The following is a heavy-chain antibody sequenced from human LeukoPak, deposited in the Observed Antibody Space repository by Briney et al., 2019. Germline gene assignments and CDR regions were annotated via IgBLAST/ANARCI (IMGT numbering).Heavy chain of an antibody. J-gene: IGHJ3*02. CDR1: GYTFTSYT. V-gene: IGHV1-3*03. CDR2: INAGNGNT. Sequence: ASVKVSCKASGYTFTSYTIHWVRQAPGQRLEWMGWINAGNGNTKYSQEFQGRVTITRDTSASTAYMELSSLRSEDMAVYYCARGLRIGAFDIWGQGTMVTVSS. CDR3: ARGLRIGAFDI. D-gene: IGHD3-16*01.